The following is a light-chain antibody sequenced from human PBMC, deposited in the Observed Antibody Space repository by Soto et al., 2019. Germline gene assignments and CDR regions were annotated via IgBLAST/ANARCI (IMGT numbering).Light chain of an antibody. V-gene: IGKV3-20*01. CDR3: QQQGGSPLT. J-gene: IGKJ5*01. CDR1: QSVSRR. Sequence: EVYLTQRAGSRAWASVGGAAVSLRASQSVSRRLAWYQQRPGQSPRLLISGASMRASGVPVRFIGSGSGPEFTGTLTRLAVEDFPVYHCQQQGGSPLTFGLGTRLEIK. CDR2: GAS.